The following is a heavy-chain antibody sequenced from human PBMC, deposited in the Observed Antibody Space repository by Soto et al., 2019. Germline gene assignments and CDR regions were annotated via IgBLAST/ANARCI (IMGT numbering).Heavy chain of an antibody. D-gene: IGHD2-15*01. Sequence: QAQLQQWGAGLLKPSETLSLICAVYSGPFRGYYWSWIRQSPEKGLEWIGEINHRGTTNYNPSLKSRVTLSVDTSKNQFSLKLSSVTAADAAVYYCARGGRGSHFDYWGQGTLVTVSS. J-gene: IGHJ4*02. CDR1: SGPFRGYY. CDR3: ARGGRGSHFDY. CDR2: INHRGTT. V-gene: IGHV4-34*01.